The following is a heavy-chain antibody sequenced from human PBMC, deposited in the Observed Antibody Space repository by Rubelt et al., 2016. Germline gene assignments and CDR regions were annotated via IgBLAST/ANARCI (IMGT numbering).Heavy chain of an antibody. J-gene: IGHJ4*02. CDR2: IWSDGSDK. CDR3: VFDF. Sequence: QVQLVESGGGVVQPGRSLRLSCAASGFTFRTYGMHWVRQAPGKGLEWVAVIWSDGSDKYYADSVKGRFTISRDNSKNTLYLQMNSLRAEDTALYYCVFDFWGQGTRVTVSS. CDR1: GFTFRTYG. V-gene: IGHV3-33*01.